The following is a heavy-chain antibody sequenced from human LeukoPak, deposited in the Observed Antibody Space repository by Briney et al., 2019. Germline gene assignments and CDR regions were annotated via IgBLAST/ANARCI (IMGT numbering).Heavy chain of an antibody. V-gene: IGHV1-69*10. CDR2: FIPILGTA. CDR1: GTTFSDYA. J-gene: IGHJ6*04. CDR3: AGIPVFGVVLHQEPV. Sequence: ASVKVSCKASGTTFSDYALNWVRQAPGQGLEWMGVFIPILGTANSTQKFQDRVTITADMSTNTAYMELSSLRSEDTAVYFCAGIPVFGVVLHQEPVWGKGTTVTVSS. D-gene: IGHD3-3*01.